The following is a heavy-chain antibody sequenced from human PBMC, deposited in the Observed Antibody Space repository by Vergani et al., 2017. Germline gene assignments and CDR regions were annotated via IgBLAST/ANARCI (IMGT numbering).Heavy chain of an antibody. Sequence: EVQLLESGGGLVQPGGSLRLSCAASGFTFSSYAMSWVRQAPGKGLEWDSAISGSGGSTDYADSVKGRFTISRDNSKNTLYLQMNSLRAEDTDVYYCAKVIHDYGDYVPPYFDYWGQGTLVTVSS. CDR2: ISGSGGST. J-gene: IGHJ4*02. CDR1: GFTFSSYA. D-gene: IGHD4-17*01. CDR3: AKVIHDYGDYVPPYFDY. V-gene: IGHV3-23*01.